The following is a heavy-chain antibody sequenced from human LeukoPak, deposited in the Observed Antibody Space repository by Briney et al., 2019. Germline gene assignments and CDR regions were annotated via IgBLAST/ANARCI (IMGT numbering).Heavy chain of an antibody. Sequence: PSGTLSLTCAVSGASISSNSWWTWVRQPPGKGLEWIGEIYHGGSTNYNTSLRSRVTISVDKSKNQFSLNLTSVTAADTSVYYCATNSGWRLDYWGQGVLVTVSS. D-gene: IGHD5-12*01. CDR1: GASISSNSW. CDR2: IYHGGST. V-gene: IGHV4-4*02. J-gene: IGHJ4*02. CDR3: ATNSGWRLDY.